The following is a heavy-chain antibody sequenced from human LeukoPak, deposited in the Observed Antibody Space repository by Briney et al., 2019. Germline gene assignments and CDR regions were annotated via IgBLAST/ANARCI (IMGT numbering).Heavy chain of an antibody. D-gene: IGHD4-23*01. CDR1: GFTFSSYA. CDR2: ISGSGGST. J-gene: IGHJ4*02. Sequence: GGSLRLSCAASGFTFSSYAMSWVRQAPGKGLEWFSAISGSGGSTYYADSVKGRFTISRDNSKNTLYLQMNSLRVEDTAVYYCAKGTFGNSPFFDYWGQGTLVTVSS. CDR3: AKGTFGNSPFFDY. V-gene: IGHV3-23*01.